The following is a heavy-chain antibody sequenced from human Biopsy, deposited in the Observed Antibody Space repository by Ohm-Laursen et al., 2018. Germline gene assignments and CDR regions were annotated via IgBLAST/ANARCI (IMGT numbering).Heavy chain of an antibody. V-gene: IGHV3-74*01. Sequence: SLRLSCSASGFTFSRYWIHWVRQAPGKGLLTWVSHTNEDGSHTDYADSVKGRVTISRDNAKNSLYLQMHSLRAEDTAVHYCARDTRWSPYSMDVWGQGTTVTVSS. D-gene: IGHD4-23*01. CDR1: GFTFSRYW. J-gene: IGHJ6*02. CDR2: TNEDGSHT. CDR3: ARDTRWSPYSMDV.